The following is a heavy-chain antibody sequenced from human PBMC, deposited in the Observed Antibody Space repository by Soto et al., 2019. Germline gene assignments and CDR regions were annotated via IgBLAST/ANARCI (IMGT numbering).Heavy chain of an antibody. CDR1: GYTFTSYY. V-gene: IGHV1-46*01. D-gene: IGHD6-13*01. J-gene: IGHJ6*02. Sequence: ASVKVSCKASGYTFTSYYMHWVRQAPGQGLEWMGIINPSGGSTSYAQKFQGRVTMTRDTSTSTVYMEPSSLRSEDTAVYYCARGASSSWYLNYYGMDVWGQGTTVTVSS. CDR2: INPSGGST. CDR3: ARGASSSWYLNYYGMDV.